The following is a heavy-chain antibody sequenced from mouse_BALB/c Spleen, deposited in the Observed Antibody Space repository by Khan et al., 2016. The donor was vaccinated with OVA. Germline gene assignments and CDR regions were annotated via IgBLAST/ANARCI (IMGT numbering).Heavy chain of an antibody. CDR2: INTNTGEP. D-gene: IGHD1-1*01. Sequence: QIQLVQSGPELKKPGETVKISCEASGYTFRNYGMNWVKQAPGKGLKWMGWINTNTGEPTYADDFKGRFAFSLETSASTAFLQINNLKIEDMATYFCARRDYGGSPDYWGQGTTLTVSS. V-gene: IGHV9-1*02. J-gene: IGHJ2*01. CDR3: ARRDYGGSPDY. CDR1: GYTFRNYG.